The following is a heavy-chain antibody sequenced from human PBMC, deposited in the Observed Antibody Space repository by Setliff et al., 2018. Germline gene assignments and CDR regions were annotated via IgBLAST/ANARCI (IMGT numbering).Heavy chain of an antibody. Sequence: SVKVSCKASGGTFSSYAISWVRQAPGQGLEWMGRIIPIFGTANYAQKFQGRVTITADKFTSTAYMELSRLRSDDTAVYYCARGRERDYNFWSGYYTYYYYGMDVWGQGTTVTVS. CDR3: ARGRERDYNFWSGYYTYYYYGMDV. J-gene: IGHJ6*02. D-gene: IGHD3-3*01. V-gene: IGHV1-69*06. CDR2: IIPIFGTA. CDR1: GGTFSSYA.